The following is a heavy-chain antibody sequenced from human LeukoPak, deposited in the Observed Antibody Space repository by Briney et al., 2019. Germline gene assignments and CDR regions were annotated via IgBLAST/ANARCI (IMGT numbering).Heavy chain of an antibody. J-gene: IGHJ4*02. CDR2: ISSSSSYI. D-gene: IGHD3-10*01. V-gene: IGHV3-21*04. CDR1: GFTFSSYS. CDR3: AKDEYYGSGSSYFDY. Sequence: GGSLRLSCAASGFTFSSYSMNWVRQAPGKGLEWVSSISSSSSYIYYADSVKGRFTISRDNAKNSLYLQMNSLRAEDMALYYCAKDEYYGSGSSYFDYWGQGTLVTVSS.